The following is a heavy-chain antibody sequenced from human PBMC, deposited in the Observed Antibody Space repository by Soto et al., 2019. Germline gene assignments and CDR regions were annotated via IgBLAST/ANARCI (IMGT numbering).Heavy chain of an antibody. CDR1: GGTFSSYA. V-gene: IGHV1-69*13. CDR3: ARGALTYYYDSSGYYPFDY. CDR2: IIPIFGTA. D-gene: IGHD3-22*01. J-gene: IGHJ4*02. Sequence: ASVKVSCKASGGTFSSYAISWVRQAPGRGLEWMGGIIPIFGTANYAQKFQGRVTITADESTSTAYMELSSLRSEDTAVYYCARGALTYYYDSSGYYPFDYWGQGTLVTVSS.